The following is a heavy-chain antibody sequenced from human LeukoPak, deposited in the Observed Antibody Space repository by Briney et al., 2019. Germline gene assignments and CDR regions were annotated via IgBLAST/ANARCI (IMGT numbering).Heavy chain of an antibody. CDR2: ISYDGSNK. CDR3: ARDVAAAGTRGYFDY. CDR1: GFTFSSYA. J-gene: IGHJ4*02. Sequence: PGGSLRLSCAASGFTFSSYAMHWVRQAPGKGLEWVAVISYDGSNKYYADSVKDRFTISRDNSKNTLNLQMNSLRAEDTAVYYCARDVAAAGTRGYFDYWGQGTLVTVSS. D-gene: IGHD6-13*01. V-gene: IGHV3-30-3*01.